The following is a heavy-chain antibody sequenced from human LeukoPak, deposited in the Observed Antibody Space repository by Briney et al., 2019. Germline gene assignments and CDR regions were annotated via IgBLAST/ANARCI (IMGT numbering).Heavy chain of an antibody. J-gene: IGHJ4*02. D-gene: IGHD6-13*01. CDR2: LWYDGSNN. V-gene: IGHV3-33*01. CDR1: GFTISTYG. Sequence: GGSLRLTCAASGFTISTYGMHWLRQAPGKGLEWVSLLWYDGSNNYYADSMKGRLTISRDNSNNALYLQMNSLRAEDTAVYYCARGLLAAACIDYWGQGALVTVSS. CDR3: ARGLLAAACIDY.